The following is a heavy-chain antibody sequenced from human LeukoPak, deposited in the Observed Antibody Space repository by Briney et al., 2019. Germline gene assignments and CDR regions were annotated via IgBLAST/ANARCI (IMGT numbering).Heavy chain of an antibody. V-gene: IGHV3-23*01. CDR2: IRDSGGGT. D-gene: IGHD2-21*01. CDR1: GFTFSSYA. J-gene: IGHJ4*02. CDR3: AKYGGDNRYAVVDY. Sequence: GGSLRLSCAASGFTFSSYAMGWVRQAPGKGLEWVSGIRDSGGGTHYADSVKGRFTISRDNSKNTLYLQMNNLRAEDTAVYYCAKYGGDNRYAVVDYWGQGTLVTVSS.